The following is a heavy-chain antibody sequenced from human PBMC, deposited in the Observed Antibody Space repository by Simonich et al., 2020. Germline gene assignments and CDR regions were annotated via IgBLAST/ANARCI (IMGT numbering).Heavy chain of an antibody. CDR2: INHSGST. V-gene: IGHV4-34*01. J-gene: IGHJ6*02. CDR1: GGSFSGYY. Sequence: QVQLQQWGAGLLKPSETLSLTCAVYGGSFSGYYWSWIRQPPGKGLEWIGEINHSGSTNSTPYLKSRVTISVDTSKNQFSLKLSSVTAADTAVYYCARHRLVDGTTGTTGVDYYYGMDVWGQGTTVTVSS. CDR3: ARHRLVDGTTGTTGVDYYYGMDV. D-gene: IGHD1-1*01.